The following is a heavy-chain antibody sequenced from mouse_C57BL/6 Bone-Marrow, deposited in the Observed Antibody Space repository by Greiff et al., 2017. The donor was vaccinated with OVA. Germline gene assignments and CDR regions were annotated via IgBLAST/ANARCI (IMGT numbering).Heavy chain of an antibody. V-gene: IGHV1-63*01. J-gene: IGHJ2*01. Sequence: QVQLQQSGAELVRPGTSVKMSCTASGYTFTNYWIGWAKQRPGHGLEWIGDIYPGGGYTNYNEKFKGKATLTADKSSSTAYMQFSSLTSKDSAIYYGARRPDYFDYWGQGTTLTVSS. CDR2: IYPGGGYT. CDR3: ARRPDYFDY. CDR1: GYTFTNYW.